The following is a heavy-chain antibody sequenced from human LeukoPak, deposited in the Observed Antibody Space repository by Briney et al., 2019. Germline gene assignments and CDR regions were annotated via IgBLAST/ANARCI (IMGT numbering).Heavy chain of an antibody. CDR3: ARAQQGRGYCSSTSCPMVGYFDY. CDR1: GGSISSSSYY. Sequence: PSETLSLTCTVSGGSISSSSYYWGWIRQPPGKGLEWIGRIYTSGSTNYNPSLKSRVTMSVDRSKNQFSLKLSSVTAADTAVYYCARAQQGRGYCSSTSCPMVGYFDYWGQGTLVTVSS. J-gene: IGHJ4*02. D-gene: IGHD2-2*01. V-gene: IGHV4-61*05. CDR2: IYTSGST.